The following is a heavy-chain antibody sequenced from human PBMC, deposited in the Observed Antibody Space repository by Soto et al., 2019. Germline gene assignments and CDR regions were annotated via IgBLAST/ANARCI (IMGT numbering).Heavy chain of an antibody. Sequence: PSETLSLSCTVSGGSISSYYWSWIRQPPGKGLEWIGYIYYSGSTNYNPSLKSRVTISVDTSKNQFSLKLSSVTAADTAVYYCARGGSITIFGVVTYNWFDPWGQGTLVTVSS. CDR3: ARGGSITIFGVVTYNWFDP. CDR2: IYYSGST. D-gene: IGHD3-3*01. J-gene: IGHJ5*02. V-gene: IGHV4-59*01. CDR1: GGSISSYY.